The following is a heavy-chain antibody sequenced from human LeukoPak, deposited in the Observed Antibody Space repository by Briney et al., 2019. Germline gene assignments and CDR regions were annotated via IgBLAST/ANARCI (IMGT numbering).Heavy chain of an antibody. Sequence: SVKVSCKASGGTFSSYAISWVRQAPGQGLEWMGGLIPIFGTANYAQKFQGRVTITADESTSTAYMGLSSLRSEDTAVYYCASGDGYYDSSGYPMDYWGQGTLVTVSS. V-gene: IGHV1-69*13. CDR3: ASGDGYYDSSGYPMDY. CDR1: GGTFSSYA. D-gene: IGHD3-22*01. J-gene: IGHJ4*02. CDR2: LIPIFGTA.